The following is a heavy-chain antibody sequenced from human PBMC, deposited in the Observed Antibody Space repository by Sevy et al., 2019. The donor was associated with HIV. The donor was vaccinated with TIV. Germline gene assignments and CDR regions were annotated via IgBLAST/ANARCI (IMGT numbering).Heavy chain of an antibody. D-gene: IGHD3-22*01. CDR2: ISGSGDNT. CDR1: GFTFSSFA. V-gene: IGHV3-23*01. Sequence: GGALRLSCAASGFTFSSFAMTWVRQAPGKGLEWVSGISGSGDNTYYADAVKGRFAISGDNSKNTQYLQMNGLRAEDTAVYYCAKGITMMLLVLDAIDIWGQGTMVTVSS. CDR3: AKGITMMLLVLDAIDI. J-gene: IGHJ3*02.